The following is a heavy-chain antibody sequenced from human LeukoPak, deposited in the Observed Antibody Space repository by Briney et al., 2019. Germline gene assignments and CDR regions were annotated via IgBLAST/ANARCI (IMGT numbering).Heavy chain of an antibody. D-gene: IGHD5-18*01. Sequence: KPSETLSLTCTVSGGSISSYYWSWIRQPPGKGLEWIGYIYYSGSTNYNPSLKSRVTISVDTSKNQFSLKLSSVTAADTAVYYCARQYSYGSNWFDPWGQGTLVTASS. CDR2: IYYSGST. V-gene: IGHV4-59*01. J-gene: IGHJ5*02. CDR3: ARQYSYGSNWFDP. CDR1: GGSISSYY.